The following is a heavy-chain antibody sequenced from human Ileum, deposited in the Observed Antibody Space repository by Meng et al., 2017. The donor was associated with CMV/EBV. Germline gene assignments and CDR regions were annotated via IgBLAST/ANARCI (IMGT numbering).Heavy chain of an antibody. CDR1: GFSLSDADVG. D-gene: IGHD5-24*01. CDR3: AHTAGWLSFH. J-gene: IGHJ1*01. Sequence: QITLKESGPTLVKPTQTLPPTCNFSGFSLSDADVGVAWIRQPPGKPLEWLALLYWTGDNHYSPSLKSRLTISKDTSKNQVFLSMTNMDPLDTGTYYCAHTAGWLSFHWGPGALVTVSS. CDR2: LYWTGDN. V-gene: IGHV2-5*01.